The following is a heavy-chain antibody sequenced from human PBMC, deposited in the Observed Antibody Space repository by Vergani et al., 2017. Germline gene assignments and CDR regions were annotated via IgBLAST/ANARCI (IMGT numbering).Heavy chain of an antibody. D-gene: IGHD6-19*01. Sequence: QVQLVQSGAEVKKPGSSVKVSCKASGGTFSSYAISWVRQAPGQGLEWMGRIIPIFGTANYAQKFQGRGTITADESTSTAYMELSSLRSADTAVYYCASSDSSGWYTDYWGQGTLVTVSS. CDR2: IIPIFGTA. CDR1: GGTFSSYA. J-gene: IGHJ4*02. V-gene: IGHV1-69*18. CDR3: ASSDSSGWYTDY.